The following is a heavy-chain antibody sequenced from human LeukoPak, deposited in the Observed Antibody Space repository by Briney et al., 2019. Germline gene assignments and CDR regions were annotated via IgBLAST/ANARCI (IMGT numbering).Heavy chain of an antibody. CDR3: ARGKSNYGDYVGY. V-gene: IGHV3-48*04. CDR2: ISSSGSTI. J-gene: IGHJ4*02. CDR1: GFTVSSNY. D-gene: IGHD4-17*01. Sequence: GGSLRLSCAASGFTVSSNYMNWVRQAPGKGLEWVSYISSSGSTIYYADSVKGRFTISRDNAKNSLYLQMNSLRAEDTAVYCCARGKSNYGDYVGYWGQGTLVTVSS.